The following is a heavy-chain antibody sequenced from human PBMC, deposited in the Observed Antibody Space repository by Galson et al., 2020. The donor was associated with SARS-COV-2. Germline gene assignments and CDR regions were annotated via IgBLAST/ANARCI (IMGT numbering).Heavy chain of an antibody. V-gene: IGHV4-38-2*02. J-gene: IGHJ6*02. Sequence: SETLSLTCTVSGYSINNDYYWGWIRQPPGKGLEWIGSIYYSGSTNYNPSIESRVTISLDRSKNHLSLKLTSVTAADTAVYYCARGRSAMDVWGQGTTVIVSS. CDR3: ARGRSAMDV. CDR2: IYYSGST. CDR1: GYSINNDYY.